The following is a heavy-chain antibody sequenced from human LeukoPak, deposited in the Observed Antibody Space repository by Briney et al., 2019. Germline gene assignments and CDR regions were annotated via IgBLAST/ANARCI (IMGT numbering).Heavy chain of an antibody. J-gene: IGHJ5*02. V-gene: IGHV4-59*05. Sequence: PSETLSLTCAVYGESLSKYYWTWIRQSPGKGLECIGSMYSSGITYYNPSLKSRVTISVDTSKNQFSLNLRSVTAADTAVYYCARVIGFYDSSAFDLWGQGTLVTVSS. CDR2: MYSSGIT. CDR1: GESLSKYY. CDR3: ARVIGFYDSSAFDL. D-gene: IGHD3-22*01.